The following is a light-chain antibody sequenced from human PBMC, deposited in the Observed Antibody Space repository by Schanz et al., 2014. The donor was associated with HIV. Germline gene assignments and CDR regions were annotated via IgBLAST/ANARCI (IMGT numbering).Light chain of an antibody. J-gene: IGKJ2*01. CDR2: DAS. CDR3: QQYGSSPKT. CDR1: QSVSSSY. Sequence: EIVLTQSPGTLSLSPGERATLSCRASQSVSSSYLAWYQQKPGQAPRLLIYDASNRATGIPDRFSGRGSGTDFTLTISRLESEDFAVYYCQQYGSSPKTFGQGTKLEIK. V-gene: IGKV3-20*01.